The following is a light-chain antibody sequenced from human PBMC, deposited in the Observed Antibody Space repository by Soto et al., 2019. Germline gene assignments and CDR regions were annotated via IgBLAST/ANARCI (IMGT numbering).Light chain of an antibody. J-gene: IGKJ1*01. CDR2: KTS. Sequence: DIVLTQTPLSLVVTLGQPASISCNSSHSLAFRDGNIYLNWLQQRPGQPPRLLIYKTSNRFSGVPDRFSGSGAGTDFTLKISKVEAEDVGVYYCVEAALLPHAFGQGTKVEIK. CDR3: VEAALLPHA. CDR1: HSLAFRDGNIY. V-gene: IGKV2-24*01.